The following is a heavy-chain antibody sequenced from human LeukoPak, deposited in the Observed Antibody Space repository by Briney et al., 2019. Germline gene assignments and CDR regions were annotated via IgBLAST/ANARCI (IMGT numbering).Heavy chain of an antibody. V-gene: IGHV3-23*01. CDR2: INDSGGRT. D-gene: IGHD6-13*01. CDR3: AKGLRSSNFYYGMDV. J-gene: IGHJ6*02. Sequence: GGSLRLSCAASGFTFSSYVMSWVCQAPGKGLEWVSGINDSGGRTHYADSVKGRASISRDNSKSTLYLQMNSLRADDTAIYYCAKGLRSSNFYYGMDVWGQGTIVTVAS. CDR1: GFTFSSYV.